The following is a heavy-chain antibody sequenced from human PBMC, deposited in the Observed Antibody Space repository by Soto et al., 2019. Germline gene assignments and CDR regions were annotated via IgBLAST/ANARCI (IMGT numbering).Heavy chain of an antibody. V-gene: IGHV4-59*01. Sequence: LSLTCTVSGGSISSYYWSWIRQPPGKGLEWIGYIYYSGSTNYNPSLKSRVTVSVDTSKNQFSLKLSSVTAADTAVYYCARTPGIYLAFDIWGQGTMVT. CDR2: IYYSGST. CDR1: GGSISSYY. CDR3: ARTPGIYLAFDI. J-gene: IGHJ3*02. D-gene: IGHD6-13*01.